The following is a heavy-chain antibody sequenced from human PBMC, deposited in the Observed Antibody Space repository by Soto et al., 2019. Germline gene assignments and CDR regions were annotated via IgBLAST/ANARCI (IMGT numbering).Heavy chain of an antibody. D-gene: IGHD6-13*01. CDR2: ISSSGSTI. Sequence: GGSLRLSCAASGFTFSDYYMSWIRQAPGKGLEWVSYISSSGSTIYYADSVKGRFTISRDNAKNSLYLQMNSLRAEDTAVYYCARDVEDSSSWHAGWNYFDYWGQGTLVTVSS. CDR3: ARDVEDSSSWHAGWNYFDY. J-gene: IGHJ4*02. V-gene: IGHV3-11*01. CDR1: GFTFSDYY.